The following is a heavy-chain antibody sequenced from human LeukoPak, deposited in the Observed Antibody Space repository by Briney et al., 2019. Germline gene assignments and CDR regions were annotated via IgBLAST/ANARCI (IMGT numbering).Heavy chain of an antibody. CDR1: GYTFTSYD. J-gene: IGHJ4*02. V-gene: IGHV1-8*01. CDR2: MNPNSGNT. Sequence: ASVKVSCKASGYTFTSYDINWVRQATGQGLEWMGWMNPNSGNTGYAQKFQGRVTMTRDTSINTAYMELSRLRFDDTAVYYCVRDGAFDYWGQGTLVTVSS. D-gene: IGHD5-24*01. CDR3: VRDGAFDY.